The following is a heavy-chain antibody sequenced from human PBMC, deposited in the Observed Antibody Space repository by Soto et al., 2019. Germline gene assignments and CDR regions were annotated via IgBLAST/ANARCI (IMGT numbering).Heavy chain of an antibody. J-gene: IGHJ4*02. CDR3: SRAWFGDFVYYFDY. CDR1: GYTFTNYA. CDR2: ISAYNGNT. D-gene: IGHD3-10*01. V-gene: IGHV1-18*01. Sequence: QVQLVQSGAEVKKPGASVKVSCKASGYTFTNYAISWVRQAPGQGLEWMGWISAYNGNTNYAQKLQGRVTMTTDTSTSSASMGLRSLRSDDTAVYYCSRAWFGDFVYYFDYWGQGTLVTVSS.